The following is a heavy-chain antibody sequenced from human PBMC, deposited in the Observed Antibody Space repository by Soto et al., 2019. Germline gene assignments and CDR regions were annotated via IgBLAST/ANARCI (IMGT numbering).Heavy chain of an antibody. CDR3: ARSSNFWSGYSPYYYYMDV. V-gene: IGHV4-34*01. CDR1: GGSFSGYY. D-gene: IGHD3-3*01. CDR2: INHSRST. Sequence: PSETLSLTCAVYGGSFSGYYWSWIRQPPGKGLEWIGEINHSRSTNYNPSLKSRLTISVDTSKNQFSLKLSSVTAADTAVYYCARSSNFWSGYSPYYYYMDVWGKGTTVTVSS. J-gene: IGHJ6*03.